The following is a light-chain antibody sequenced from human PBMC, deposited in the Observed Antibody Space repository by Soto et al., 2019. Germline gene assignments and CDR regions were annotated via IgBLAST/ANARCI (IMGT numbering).Light chain of an antibody. CDR2: GAS. Sequence: DIQMPESPSSLSASVGDRVTITCRASQSITIYLKWYQQQPGKAPRLLIYGASTLQTGVPSRFSGSGSMTDFTLTISDLQPEDVASYYCQQTYTAPRTFGQGTKVDI. CDR1: QSITIY. J-gene: IGKJ1*01. V-gene: IGKV1-39*01. CDR3: QQTYTAPRT.